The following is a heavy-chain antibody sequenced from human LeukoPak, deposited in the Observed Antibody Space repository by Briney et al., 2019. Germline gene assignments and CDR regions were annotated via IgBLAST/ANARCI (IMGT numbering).Heavy chain of an antibody. V-gene: IGHV4-34*01. Sequence: SETLSLTCAVYGASFSDFYWSWIRQPPGMGLEWIGEINHRGSTNHNPSLKSRLTISVDTSKNQLSLKLSSVTAADTAVYYCARVRTTVTTFKNYYYGMDVWGQGTTVTVSS. CDR2: INHRGST. D-gene: IGHD4-17*01. J-gene: IGHJ6*02. CDR3: ARVRTTVTTFKNYYYGMDV. CDR1: GASFSDFY.